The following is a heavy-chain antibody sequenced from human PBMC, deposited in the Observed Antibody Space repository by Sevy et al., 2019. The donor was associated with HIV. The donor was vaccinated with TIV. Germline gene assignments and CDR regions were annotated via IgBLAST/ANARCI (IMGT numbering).Heavy chain of an antibody. V-gene: IGHV4-39*01. Sequence: SETLSLTCAVSGGSISSSSYYWGWIRQPPGKGLEWIGSIYYSRSTYYNPSLKSRVTISVDTSKNQFSLKLSSVTAADTAVYYCARWYYYDSSGSRGSDYWGQGTLVTVSS. CDR3: ARWYYYDSSGSRGSDY. CDR2: IYYSRST. CDR1: GGSISSSSYY. D-gene: IGHD3-22*01. J-gene: IGHJ4*02.